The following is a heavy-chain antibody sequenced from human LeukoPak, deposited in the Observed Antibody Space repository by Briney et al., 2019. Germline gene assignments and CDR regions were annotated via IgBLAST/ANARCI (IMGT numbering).Heavy chain of an antibody. J-gene: IGHJ4*02. D-gene: IGHD2-21*02. V-gene: IGHV3-21*01. CDR2: ISGSSSYI. CDR3: ARGDGGSFDY. Sequence: GGSLRLSCAASGFTFSSYNMNWARQAPGKGLEWVSSISGSSSYIFYADSVKGRFTISRDNAKNSLYLQMNSLRAEDTAVYYCARGDGGSFDYWGQGTLVTVSS. CDR1: GFTFSSYN.